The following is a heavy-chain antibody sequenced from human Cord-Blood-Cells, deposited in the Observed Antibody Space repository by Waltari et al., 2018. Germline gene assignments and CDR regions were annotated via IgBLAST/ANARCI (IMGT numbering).Heavy chain of an antibody. J-gene: IGHJ3*02. V-gene: IGHV3-30*04. CDR3: ARQVSTNDAFDI. CDR2: ISNDGSNK. Sequence: QVQLVESGGGVVQPGRSLRLSCAASGFTFSSYAMHWVRQAPGKELEWVAVISNDGSNKYYADSVKGRFTISRDNSKNTLYLQMNSLRAEDTAVYYCARQVSTNDAFDIWGQGTMVTVSS. CDR1: GFTFSSYA.